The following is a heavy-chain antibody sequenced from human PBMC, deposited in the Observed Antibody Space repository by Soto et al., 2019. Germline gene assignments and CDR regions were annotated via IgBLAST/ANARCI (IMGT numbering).Heavy chain of an antibody. D-gene: IGHD1-7*01. V-gene: IGHV4-30-2*01. CDR3: ATAALGTSPIPRAHYFAY. Sequence: QLQLQESGSGLVKPSQTLSLTCAVSGGSISSGGYSWSWIRQPPGKGLEWIGYIYHSWSTYYNPSLKSRVTISVDRSKTEFSLKLSSVTAADTAVYYCATAALGTSPIPRAHYFAYGGQGTLVTVSS. J-gene: IGHJ4*02. CDR1: GGSISSGGYS. CDR2: IYHSWST.